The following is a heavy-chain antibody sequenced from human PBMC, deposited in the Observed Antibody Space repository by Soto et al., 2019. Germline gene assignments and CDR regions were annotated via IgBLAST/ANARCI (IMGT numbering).Heavy chain of an antibody. J-gene: IGHJ4*02. CDR1: GFTFNDHY. D-gene: IGHD2-15*01. Sequence: EVQVVESGGGLVQPGGSLRLSCATSGFTFNDHYLDWVRQAPGKGLEWVGRTRNGANDYTTEYSAFVKGRFTISRDESIHSLELQMHSRKTEETAVYYCVSEVHCSGSICFESDHWGQRTLGIVSS. CDR3: VSEVHCSGSICFESDH. V-gene: IGHV3-72*01. CDR2: TRNGANDYTT.